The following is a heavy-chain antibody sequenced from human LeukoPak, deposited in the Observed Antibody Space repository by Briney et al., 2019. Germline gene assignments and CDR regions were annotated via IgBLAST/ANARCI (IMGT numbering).Heavy chain of an antibody. CDR2: IYYSGST. CDR3: ARHFWTAAATDY. V-gene: IGHV4-39*01. Sequence: SETPSLTCTGSGGSISSSSYYWGWIRQPPGKGLEWIGSIYYSGSTYYNPSLKSRVTISVDTSKNQFSLKLSSVTAADTAVYYCARHFWTAAATDYWGQGTLVTVSS. J-gene: IGHJ4*02. CDR1: GGSISSSSYY. D-gene: IGHD6-13*01.